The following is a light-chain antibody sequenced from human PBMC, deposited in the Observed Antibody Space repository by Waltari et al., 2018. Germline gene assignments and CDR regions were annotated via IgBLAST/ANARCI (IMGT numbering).Light chain of an antibody. Sequence: DVVMTKSPLSLPVTLGQPASISCRSTQSLVYSDGNTYLNWFQQRPGQSPRRLIYKVSNRDSGVPDRFSGSGSGTVFTLKISRVEAEDVGFYYCMQGTHWPRTFGPGTKVEIK. CDR3: MQGTHWPRT. V-gene: IGKV2-30*01. J-gene: IGKJ1*01. CDR2: KVS. CDR1: QSLVYSDGNTY.